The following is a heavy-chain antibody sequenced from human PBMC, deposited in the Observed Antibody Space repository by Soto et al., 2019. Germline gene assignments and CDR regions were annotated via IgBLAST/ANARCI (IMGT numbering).Heavy chain of an antibody. Sequence: QVTLKESGPVLVKPTETLTLTCTVSGFSLSNARMGVSWIRQPPGKALEWLAHIFSNDENSYSTSLKSRLTISKDTSKSQVVLTMTNMDPVDTATYYCARINTGSSMGAFDIWGQGTMVTVSS. CDR1: GFSLSNARMG. CDR3: ARINTGSSMGAFDI. D-gene: IGHD2-15*01. CDR2: IFSNDEN. J-gene: IGHJ3*02. V-gene: IGHV2-26*01.